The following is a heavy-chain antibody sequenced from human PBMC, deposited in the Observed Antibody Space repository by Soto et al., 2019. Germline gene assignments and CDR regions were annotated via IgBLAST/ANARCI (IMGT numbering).Heavy chain of an antibody. CDR1: GFFINTYA. D-gene: IGHD3-3*01. CDR3: AKDLSSNGLGFGH. J-gene: IGHJ4*02. CDR2: TRFDGSTE. V-gene: IGHV3-30*18. Sequence: GGSLGLSCYGSGFFINTYAMNWFRQAPGKGLQWVAVTRFDGSTEYSADSERGRFTVSRDISRNTFFLQLTNLRPDDTAMYYCAKDLSSNGLGFGHWGQGAPVTVSS.